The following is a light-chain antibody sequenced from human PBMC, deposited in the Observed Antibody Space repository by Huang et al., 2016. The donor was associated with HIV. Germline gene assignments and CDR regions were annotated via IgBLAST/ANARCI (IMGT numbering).Light chain of an antibody. Sequence: EIVMTQSPPTLSVSPGERATPSCRASQTVNSNLAWYQHKPGQAPRLLIYGASTRATGGPARVSGRGSGAKFTLTISSLQSEDFAVYYCQQYNNWLAFGQGTKVEIK. V-gene: IGKV3-15*01. CDR3: QQYNNWLA. CDR1: QTVNSN. CDR2: GAS. J-gene: IGKJ1*01.